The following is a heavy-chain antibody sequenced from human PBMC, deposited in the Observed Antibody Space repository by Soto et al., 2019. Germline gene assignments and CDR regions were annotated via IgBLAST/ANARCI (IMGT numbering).Heavy chain of an antibody. CDR1: GFTFSSHG. CDR3: AKGRSYYYYYGVDV. CDR2: IWYGASNK. Sequence: GGSLRLSCAASGFTFSSHGMHWVRQAPGKRLEWVAVIWYGASNKYYADSVKGRFTISRDNSKNTLYLQMNSLRAEDTALYYCAKGRSYYYYYGVDVWGQGTTVTVSS. J-gene: IGHJ6*02. V-gene: IGHV3-33*06.